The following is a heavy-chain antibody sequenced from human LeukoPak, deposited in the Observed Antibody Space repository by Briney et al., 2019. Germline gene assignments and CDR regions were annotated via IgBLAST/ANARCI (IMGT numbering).Heavy chain of an antibody. Sequence: PGRSLRLSCAASGFTFDDYAMHWVRQAPGKGLEWVSGISWNSGSIGYADSVKGRFTISRDNAKNSLYLQMNSLRAEDTALYYCAKEGYSSSWYPAWAFDIWGQGTMVTVSS. CDR1: GFTFDDYA. D-gene: IGHD6-13*01. CDR3: AKEGYSSSWYPAWAFDI. V-gene: IGHV3-9*01. J-gene: IGHJ3*02. CDR2: ISWNSGSI.